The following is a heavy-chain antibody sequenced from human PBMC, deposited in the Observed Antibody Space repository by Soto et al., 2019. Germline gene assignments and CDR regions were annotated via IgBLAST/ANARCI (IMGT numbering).Heavy chain of an antibody. D-gene: IGHD6-6*01. J-gene: IGHJ5*02. CDR3: ARDRGIAARRWYTWFDP. V-gene: IGHV1-69*01. CDR2: IIPIFGTA. CDR1: GGTFSSYA. Sequence: QVQLVQSGAEVKKPGSSVKVSCKASGGTFSSYAISWVRQAPGQGLEWMGGIIPIFGTANYAQKFQGRVTITADESTSTAYMELSSLRSEDTAVYYCARDRGIAARRWYTWFDPWGQGTLVTVSS.